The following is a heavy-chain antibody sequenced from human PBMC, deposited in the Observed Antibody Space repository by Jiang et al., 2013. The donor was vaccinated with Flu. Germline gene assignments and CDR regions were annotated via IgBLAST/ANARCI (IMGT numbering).Heavy chain of an antibody. CDR3: AKVGY. CDR2: ISSSGDDT. V-gene: IGHV3-23*04. CDR1: GLTFSSYA. J-gene: IGHJ4*02. Sequence: VQLVESGGGLVQPGGSLRLSCAVSGLTFSSYAMSWVRQAPGKGLEWISSISSSGDDTYYADSVKGRFTISRDNSKNTLFLQMNSLGAEDTAVYFCAKVGYWGQGTLVTVSS.